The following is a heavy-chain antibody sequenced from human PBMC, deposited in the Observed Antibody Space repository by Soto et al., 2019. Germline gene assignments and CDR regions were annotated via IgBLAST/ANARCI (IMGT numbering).Heavy chain of an antibody. Sequence: GGSLRLSCAASGFTFDDYAMHWVRQAPGKGLEWVSLISGDGGSTYYADSVKGRFTISRDNSKNSLYLQMNSLRTEDTALYYCANYISRCISTSCYTNYYYGMDVWGQGTTVTVSS. CDR1: GFTFDDYA. CDR2: ISGDGGST. CDR3: ANYISRCISTSCYTNYYYGMDV. V-gene: IGHV3-43*02. D-gene: IGHD2-2*02. J-gene: IGHJ6*02.